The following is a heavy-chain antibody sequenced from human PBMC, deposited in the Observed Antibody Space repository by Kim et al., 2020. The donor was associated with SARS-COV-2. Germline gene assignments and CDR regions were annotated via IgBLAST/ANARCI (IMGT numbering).Heavy chain of an antibody. J-gene: IGHJ1*01. Sequence: SETLSLTCTVSGGSISSGDYYWSWIRQPPGKGLEWIGYIYYSGSTYYNPSLKSRVTISVDTSKNQFSLKLSSVTAADTAVYYCARVGSVSYGSAEYFQHWGQGTLVTVSS. CDR1: GGSISSGDYY. D-gene: IGHD5-18*01. CDR3: ARVGSVSYGSAEYFQH. V-gene: IGHV4-30-4*01. CDR2: IYYSGST.